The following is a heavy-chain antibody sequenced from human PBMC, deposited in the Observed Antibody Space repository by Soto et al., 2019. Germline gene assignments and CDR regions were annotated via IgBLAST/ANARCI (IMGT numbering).Heavy chain of an antibody. V-gene: IGHV3-23*01. CDR3: ARGDRGGSGSPASYYYSGLDV. CDR1: GFTFSSYA. D-gene: IGHD3-10*01. CDR2: VSAGGDMT. J-gene: IGHJ6*02. Sequence: DVQLLESGGDLVQPGGSLRLSCAASGFTFSSYAMSWVRQAPGKGLEWVSSVSAGGDMTYYSDSVKGRFTISRDNSNNARVLQMNSRRAEDTALYYCARGDRGGSGSPASYYYSGLDVWGQGTTVTVSS.